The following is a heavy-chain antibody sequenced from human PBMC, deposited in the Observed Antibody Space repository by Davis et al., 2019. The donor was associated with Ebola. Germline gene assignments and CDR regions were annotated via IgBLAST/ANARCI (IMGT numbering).Heavy chain of an antibody. Sequence: SVKVSCKASGGTFSSYGISWVRQAPGQGLEWMGRIIPILGIANYVQKFQGRVTITADKSTSTAYMELSSLRSEDTAVYYCAREESGTMYCSGGSCYVLGYWGQGTLVTVSS. CDR3: AREESGTMYCSGGSCYVLGY. D-gene: IGHD2-15*01. V-gene: IGHV1-69*04. J-gene: IGHJ4*02. CDR2: IIPILGIA. CDR1: GGTFSSYG.